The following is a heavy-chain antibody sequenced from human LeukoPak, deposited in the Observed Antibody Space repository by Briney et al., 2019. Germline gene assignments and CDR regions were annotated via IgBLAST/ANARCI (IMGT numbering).Heavy chain of an antibody. V-gene: IGHV3-23*01. CDR1: GFTFSSYA. Sequence: GGSLRLSCAASGFTFSSYAMSWVRQAPGKGLEWVSAISGSGGSTYYADSVKGRFTISRDNSKNTLYLQMNSLRAEDTAVYHCAKSGVGTRVGTPYHYFDYWGQGTLVTVSS. D-gene: IGHD1-26*01. CDR2: ISGSGGST. J-gene: IGHJ4*02. CDR3: AKSGVGTRVGTPYHYFDY.